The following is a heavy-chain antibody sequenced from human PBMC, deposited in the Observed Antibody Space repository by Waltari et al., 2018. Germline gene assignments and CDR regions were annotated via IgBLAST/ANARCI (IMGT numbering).Heavy chain of an antibody. J-gene: IGHJ3*02. CDR2: IYHSGST. CDR3: ARHGEQQLFWAFDI. D-gene: IGHD6-13*01. V-gene: IGHV4-38-2*01. Sequence: QVQLQESGPGLVKPSETLSLTCAVSGYSISSGYYWGWIRQPPGKGLEWIGSIYHSGSTYYNPSLKSRVTISVDTSKNQFSLKRSSVTAADTAVYYCARHGEQQLFWAFDIWGQGTMVTVSS. CDR1: GYSISSGYY.